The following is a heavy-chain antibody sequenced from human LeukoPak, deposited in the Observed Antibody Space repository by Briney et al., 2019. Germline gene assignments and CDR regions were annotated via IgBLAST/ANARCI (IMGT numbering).Heavy chain of an antibody. CDR1: GFIFSSYW. CDR2: ISYDGINK. V-gene: IGHV3-30*18. Sequence: PGGSLRLSCVASGFIFSSYWMSWVRRPPGKGLEWVAVISYDGINKYHADSVKGRLTISRDNSKNTLYLQMNSLRAEDTALYYCANLYGDSGLDYWGQGTLVTVSS. CDR3: ANLYGDSGLDY. D-gene: IGHD4-17*01. J-gene: IGHJ4*02.